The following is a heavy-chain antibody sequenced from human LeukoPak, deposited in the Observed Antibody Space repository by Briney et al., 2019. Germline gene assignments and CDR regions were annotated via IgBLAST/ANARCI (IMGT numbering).Heavy chain of an antibody. CDR1: GFTFSSYA. CDR2: ISYDGSNK. CDR3: ARDSPPYCSGGSCFGRDP. Sequence: PGGSLRLSCAASGFTFSSYAMHWVRQAPGKGLEWVAVISYDGSNKYYADSVKGRFTISRDNSKNTLYLQMNSLRAEDTAVYYCARDSPPYCSGGSCFGRDPWGQGPLVSVS. D-gene: IGHD2-15*01. J-gene: IGHJ5*02. V-gene: IGHV3-30*04.